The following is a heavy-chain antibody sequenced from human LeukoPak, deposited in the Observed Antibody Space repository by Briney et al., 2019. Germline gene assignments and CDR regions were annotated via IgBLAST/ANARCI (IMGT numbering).Heavy chain of an antibody. V-gene: IGHV1-2*02. Sequence: ASVKVSCMASGYTFTAYYMHWVRQAPGQGLEWMGWINPNSGGTNYAQKFQGRVTMTRDTSISTAYMELSRLRSDDTAVYFCARDGRYCSGGSYYYYFDYWGQGTLVTVSS. CDR2: INPNSGGT. CDR1: GYTFTAYY. CDR3: ARDGRYCSGGSYYYYFDY. D-gene: IGHD2-15*01. J-gene: IGHJ4*02.